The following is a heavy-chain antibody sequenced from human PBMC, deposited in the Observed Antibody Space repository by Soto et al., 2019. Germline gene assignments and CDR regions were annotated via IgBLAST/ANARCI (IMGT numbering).Heavy chain of an antibody. J-gene: IGHJ5*02. Sequence: PGGSLRLSCAASGFTFSSYEMNWVRQAPGKGLEWVSYISSSGSTIYYADSVKGRFTISRDNAKNSLYLQMNSLRAEDTAVYYCARERYYDSSGYYHNWFDPWGQGTLVTVSS. CDR1: GFTFSSYE. CDR2: ISSSGSTI. V-gene: IGHV3-48*03. D-gene: IGHD3-22*01. CDR3: ARERYYDSSGYYHNWFDP.